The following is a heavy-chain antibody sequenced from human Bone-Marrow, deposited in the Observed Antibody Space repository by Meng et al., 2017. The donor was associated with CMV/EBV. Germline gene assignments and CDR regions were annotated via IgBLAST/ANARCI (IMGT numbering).Heavy chain of an antibody. CDR1: GYTFTSYC. Sequence: ASVKVSCKASGYTFTSYCISWVRQAPGQGLEWMGWISAYNGNTNYAQKLQGRVTMTTDTSTSKAYMELRSLRSVDTAVYYCARAPGGYCSSNSCYTYYYGMAVWGQGTTGTVSS. CDR3: ARAPGGYCSSNSCYTYYYGMAV. CDR2: ISAYNGNT. J-gene: IGHJ6*02. V-gene: IGHV1-18*01. D-gene: IGHD2-2*02.